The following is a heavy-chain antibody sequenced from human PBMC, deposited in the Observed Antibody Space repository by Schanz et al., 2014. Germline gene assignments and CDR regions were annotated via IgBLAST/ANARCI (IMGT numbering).Heavy chain of an antibody. V-gene: IGHV3-23*04. CDR1: GFTFSSYA. Sequence: VQLVDSGGGLVKPGGSLRLSCTASGFTFSSYAMSWVRQAPGKVLEWVSSISSGGNPYYANSVKGRFSISRDNSENTLYLQMSSLRVEDTAVYYCAKDPRGDKNDRAYYFDYWGQGTLVSVSS. CDR2: ISSGGNP. CDR3: AKDPRGDKNDRAYYFDY. D-gene: IGHD3-10*01. J-gene: IGHJ4*02.